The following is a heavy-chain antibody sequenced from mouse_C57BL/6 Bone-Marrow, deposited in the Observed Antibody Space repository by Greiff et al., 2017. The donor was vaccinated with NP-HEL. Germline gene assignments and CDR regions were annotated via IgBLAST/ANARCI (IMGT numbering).Heavy chain of an antibody. V-gene: IGHV1-81*01. CDR2: IYPRSGNT. CDR1: GYTFTSYG. CDR3: EDGYYGAY. J-gene: IGHJ3*01. Sequence: QVQLQQSGAELARPGASVKLSCKASGYTFTSYGISWVKQRTGQGLEWIGEIYPRSGNTYYNEKFKGKATLTADKSSSTAYMELRSLTSEDSAVYVCEDGYYGAYWGQGTLVTVSA. D-gene: IGHD2-3*01.